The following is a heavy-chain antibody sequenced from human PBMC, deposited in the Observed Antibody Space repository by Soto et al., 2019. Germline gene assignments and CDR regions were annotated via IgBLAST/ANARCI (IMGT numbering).Heavy chain of an antibody. V-gene: IGHV4-59*11. CDR3: ARGAPVFFQH. J-gene: IGHJ1*01. Sequence: SETLSLTCTVSGDSIRSHYWSWIRQSPGKGLEWIGYIFYSGSTSYNPSLKSRVTISVDRSKNQFSLKLSSVTAADTAVYYCARGAPVFFQHWGQGTLVTVSS. CDR2: IFYSGST. D-gene: IGHD3-10*01. CDR1: GDSIRSHY.